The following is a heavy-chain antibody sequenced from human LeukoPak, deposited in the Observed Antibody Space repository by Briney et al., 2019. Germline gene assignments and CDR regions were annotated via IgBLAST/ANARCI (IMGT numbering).Heavy chain of an antibody. D-gene: IGHD3-10*01. CDR3: AKQVTRGVDYYFDY. Sequence: GGSLRLSCAASGFTFSSSWMDWVRQAPGKGLEWVSGISGSGDSTYSADSVKGRFTISRDNSKNTLYLQMNSLRAEDTAVYYCAKQVTRGVDYYFDYWGQGTLVTVSS. CDR2: ISGSGDST. V-gene: IGHV3-23*01. CDR1: GFTFSSSW. J-gene: IGHJ4*02.